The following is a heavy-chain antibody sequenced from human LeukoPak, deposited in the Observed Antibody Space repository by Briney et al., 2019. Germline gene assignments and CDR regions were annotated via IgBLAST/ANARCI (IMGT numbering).Heavy chain of an antibody. CDR3: AKDSSGWYGFQQWSGIFDY. J-gene: IGHJ4*02. Sequence: GGSLRLSCAASGFTFDDYAMHWVRQAPGKGLEWVSGISWNSGSIGYADSVKGRFTISRDNAKNSLYLQMNGLRAEDTALYYCAKDSSGWYGFQQWSGIFDYWGQGTLVTVSS. CDR1: GFTFDDYA. CDR2: ISWNSGSI. V-gene: IGHV3-9*01. D-gene: IGHD6-19*01.